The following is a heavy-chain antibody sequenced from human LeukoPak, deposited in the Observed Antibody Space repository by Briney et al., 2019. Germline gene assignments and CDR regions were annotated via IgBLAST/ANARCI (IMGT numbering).Heavy chain of an antibody. V-gene: IGHV4-34*01. CDR3: ASARYDFWSGYDAFDI. D-gene: IGHD3-3*01. Sequence: SETLSLTCAVYGGSFSDYYWSWIRQPPGKGLEWIGEINHSGSSNYNPSLKSRVTMSVDTSKNQFSLKLSSVTAADTAVYYCASARYDFWSGYDAFDIWGQGTMVTVSS. CDR2: INHSGSS. CDR1: GGSFSDYY. J-gene: IGHJ3*02.